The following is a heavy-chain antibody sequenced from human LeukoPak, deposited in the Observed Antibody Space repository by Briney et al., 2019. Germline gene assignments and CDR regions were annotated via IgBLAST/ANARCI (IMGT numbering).Heavy chain of an antibody. J-gene: IGHJ4*02. V-gene: IGHV1-2*02. CDR1: GYTFTSYY. CDR2: INPNSGGT. CDR3: ARVPLAAAEDY. D-gene: IGHD6-13*01. Sequence: ASVKVSCKASGYTFTSYYMHWVRQAPGQGLEWMGWINPNSGGTNYAQKFQGRVTMTRDTSISTAFMELSRLRSDDTAVYYCARVPLAAAEDYWGQGTLVTVSS.